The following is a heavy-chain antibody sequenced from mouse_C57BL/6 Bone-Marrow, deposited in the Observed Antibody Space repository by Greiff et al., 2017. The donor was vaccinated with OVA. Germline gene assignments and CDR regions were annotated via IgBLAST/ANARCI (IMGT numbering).Heavy chain of an antibody. V-gene: IGHV1-26*01. Sequence: VQLKQSGPELVKPGASVKISCKASGYTFTDYYMNWVKQSHGKSLEWIGDINPNNGGTSYNQKFKGKATLTVDKSSSTAYMELRSLTSEDSAGYYGARRGVVDYWGQGTTLTVSA. J-gene: IGHJ2*01. CDR2: INPNNGGT. D-gene: IGHD1-1*01. CDR1: GYTFTDYY. CDR3: ARRGVVDY.